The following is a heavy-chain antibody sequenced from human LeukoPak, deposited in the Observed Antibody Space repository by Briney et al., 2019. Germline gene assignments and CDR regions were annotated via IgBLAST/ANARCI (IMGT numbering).Heavy chain of an antibody. Sequence: GASVKVSCKASGYTFTNYGIFWVRQAPGQGLEWMGWISAYSGNTSYAQKLQGRVTMTTETSTSTAYMELERLRSDDTAVYYCAISQGSYYDTSGYLGGDYWGQGTLVTVSS. V-gene: IGHV1-18*01. CDR3: AISQGSYYDTSGYLGGDY. CDR2: ISAYSGNT. D-gene: IGHD3-22*01. CDR1: GYTFTNYG. J-gene: IGHJ4*02.